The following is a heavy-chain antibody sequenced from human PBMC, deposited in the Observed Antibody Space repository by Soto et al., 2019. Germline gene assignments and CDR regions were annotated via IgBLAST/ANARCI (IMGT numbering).Heavy chain of an antibody. V-gene: IGHV1-18*01. D-gene: IGHD2-15*01. CDR2: ISAYNGNT. Sequence: QVQLVQSGAEVKKPGASVKVSCKASGYTFTSYGISWVRQAPGQGLEWMGWISAYNGNTNYAQQLQGRVTMTTDTSTSTAYMELRSLRSDDTAVYYCAREDIVVVVAAEDYYYYGMDVWGQGTTVTVSS. J-gene: IGHJ6*02. CDR3: AREDIVVVVAAEDYYYYGMDV. CDR1: GYTFTSYG.